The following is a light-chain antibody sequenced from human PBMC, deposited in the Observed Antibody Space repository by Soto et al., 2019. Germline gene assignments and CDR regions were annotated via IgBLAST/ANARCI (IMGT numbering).Light chain of an antibody. Sequence: EIVLTQSPAILSASPGEPATLSCRASESVTRNLAWYQHIPGQAPRLLVFHASVRATGIPARFSGSGSGTEFSLTISNLQSEDFAVYFCQQYNDWPPITFGQGTRLEIK. V-gene: IGKV3-15*01. CDR3: QQYNDWPPIT. CDR1: ESVTRN. CDR2: HAS. J-gene: IGKJ5*01.